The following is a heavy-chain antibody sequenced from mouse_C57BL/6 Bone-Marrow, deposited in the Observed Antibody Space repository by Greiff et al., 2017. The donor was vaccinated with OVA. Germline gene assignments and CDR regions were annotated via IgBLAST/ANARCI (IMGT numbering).Heavy chain of an antibody. V-gene: IGHV1-54*01. CDR2: INPGSGGT. J-gene: IGHJ3*01. CDR1: GYAFTNYL. Sequence: QVQLQQSGAELVRPGTSVKVSCKASGYAFTNYLLEWVKQRPGQGLEWIGVINPGSGGTNYNEKFKGKATLTADKSSSTAYMQLSSLTSEDSAVYFCAGAAWFAYWGQGTLVTVSA. CDR3: AGAAWFAY.